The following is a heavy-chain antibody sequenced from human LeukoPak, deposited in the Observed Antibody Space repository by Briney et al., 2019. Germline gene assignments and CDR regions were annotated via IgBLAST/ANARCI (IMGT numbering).Heavy chain of an antibody. CDR2: IYPSGGGT. J-gene: IGHJ3*02. D-gene: IGHD1-1*01. CDR1: GYTFTSYY. CDR3: AKDVSPRDDRAFDI. V-gene: IGHV1-46*01. Sequence: ASVKVSCKASGYTFTSYYIHWVRQAPGQGLEWMGVIYPSGGGTTYAQKFQGRVTMTRDTSTSTAYMELSSLRSEDTAVYYCAKDVSPRDDRAFDIWGQGTMVTVSS.